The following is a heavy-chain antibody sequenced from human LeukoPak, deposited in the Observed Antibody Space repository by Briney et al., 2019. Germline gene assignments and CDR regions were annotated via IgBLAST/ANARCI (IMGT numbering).Heavy chain of an antibody. V-gene: IGHV4-39*01. CDR3: AKSNGYGLIDY. CDR2: IYHSGNT. J-gene: IGHJ4*02. Sequence: SETLSLTCTVSGGSISSSSYYWGWIRQPPGKGLEWIGNIYHSGNTYYNSSLKSRVTISVDTSKNQFSLRLTSVTAADTAMYYCAKSNGYGLIDYWGQGTLVTVSS. CDR1: GGSISSSSYY. D-gene: IGHD5-12*01.